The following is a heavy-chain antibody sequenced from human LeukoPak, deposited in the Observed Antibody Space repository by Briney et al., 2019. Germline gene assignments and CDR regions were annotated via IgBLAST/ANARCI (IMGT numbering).Heavy chain of an antibody. CDR2: INQGEGEK. V-gene: IGHV3-7*03. D-gene: IGHD1-26*01. Sequence: GGSLRLSCVDSGFTFSSHWMSWVRQAPGKGLEWVANINQGEGEKYYVDSVKGRFTISRDNAKKSLFLRMNSLRAEDTAVYYCARGRFIAGTTAYYFDYWGQGTLVTVSS. CDR3: ARGRFIAGTTAYYFDY. CDR1: GFTFSSHW. J-gene: IGHJ4*02.